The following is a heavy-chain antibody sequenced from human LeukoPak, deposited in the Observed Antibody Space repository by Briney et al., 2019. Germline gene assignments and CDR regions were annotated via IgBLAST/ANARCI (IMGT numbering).Heavy chain of an antibody. V-gene: IGHV3-74*01. CDR3: ARVTNYYDSSGSEIYYFDY. CDR1: GFTFSSYW. CDR2: INSDGSST. Sequence: GGSLRLSCAASGFTFSSYWMHWVRQAPGKGLVWVSRINSDGSSTSYADSVKGRFTISRDNAKNTLYLQMNSLRAEDTAVYYCARVTNYYDSSGSEIYYFDYWGQGTLVTVSS. J-gene: IGHJ4*02. D-gene: IGHD3-22*01.